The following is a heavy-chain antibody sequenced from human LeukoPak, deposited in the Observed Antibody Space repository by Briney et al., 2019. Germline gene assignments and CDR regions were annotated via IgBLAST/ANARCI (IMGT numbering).Heavy chain of an antibody. D-gene: IGHD2-15*01. CDR2: INPNSGGT. Sequence: ASVKVSCKASGYTFTGYYMHWVRQAPGQGLEWMGWINPNSGGTNYAQKFQGRVTMTRDTSISTAYMGLSRLRSDDTAVYYCARDAPSIGYCSGGSCYSEIYYFDYWGQGTLVTVSS. CDR3: ARDAPSIGYCSGGSCYSEIYYFDY. CDR1: GYTFTGYY. V-gene: IGHV1-2*02. J-gene: IGHJ4*02.